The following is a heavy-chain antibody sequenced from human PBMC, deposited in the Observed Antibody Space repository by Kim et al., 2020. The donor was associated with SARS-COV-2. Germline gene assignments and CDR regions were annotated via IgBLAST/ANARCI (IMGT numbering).Heavy chain of an antibody. D-gene: IGHD2-21*01. V-gene: IGHV4-39*01. CDR1: GDSMRTNSRL. Sequence: SETLSLTCTVSGDSMRTNSRLWGWVRQPPGRGLEWIGSVYCTGSTYGHPSLQSRATVSVDTSKSRFFLTLTSVTVADTAIYFCARHLRYYLYDDGPYFDPGGQGALVLVSS. J-gene: IGHJ4*02. CDR2: VYCTGST. CDR3: ARHLRYYLYDDGPYFDP.